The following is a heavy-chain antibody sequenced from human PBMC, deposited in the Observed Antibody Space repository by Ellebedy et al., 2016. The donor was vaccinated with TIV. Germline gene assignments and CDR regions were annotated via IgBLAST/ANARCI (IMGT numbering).Heavy chain of an antibody. D-gene: IGHD3-3*01. CDR1: GYTFTSYS. Sequence: ASVKVSXKASGYTFTSYSLHWVRQAPGQRFEWMGWINAGNGVTRYSQKFQGRITITRDTSATTAYMELSGLMSEDTAVYYCATREWQDPMDVWGQGTTVTVSS. CDR2: INAGNGVT. J-gene: IGHJ6*02. CDR3: ATREWQDPMDV. V-gene: IGHV1-3*01.